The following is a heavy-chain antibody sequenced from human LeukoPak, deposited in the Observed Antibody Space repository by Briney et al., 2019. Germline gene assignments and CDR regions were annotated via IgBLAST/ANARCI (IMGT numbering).Heavy chain of an antibody. CDR3: ARLLYSSGWYYYFDY. CDR1: GYTFTGYY. Sequence: ASVKVSCKASGYTFTGYYLHWVRQAPGQGLEWMGWINPNSGGTSCAQKYQGRVTMTRDTSISTAYMELSSLRSDDTAVYFCARLLYSSGWYYYFDYWGQGTLVIVSS. CDR2: INPNSGGT. J-gene: IGHJ4*02. V-gene: IGHV1-2*02. D-gene: IGHD6-19*01.